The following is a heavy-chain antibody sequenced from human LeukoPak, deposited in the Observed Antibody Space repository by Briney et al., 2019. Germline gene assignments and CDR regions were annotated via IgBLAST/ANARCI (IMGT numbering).Heavy chain of an antibody. Sequence: GGSLRLSCATSTFTFSDYWMHWVRQAPGKGLVWVSRISDDGSSTTYADSVRGRFTISRDNAKNTLYLQMNSLRVEDTAMYYCVRDLYSDYNWFDPWGQGTLVTVSS. CDR3: VRDLYSDYNWFDP. CDR2: ISDDGSST. V-gene: IGHV3-74*01. J-gene: IGHJ5*02. CDR1: TFTFSDYW. D-gene: IGHD4-11*01.